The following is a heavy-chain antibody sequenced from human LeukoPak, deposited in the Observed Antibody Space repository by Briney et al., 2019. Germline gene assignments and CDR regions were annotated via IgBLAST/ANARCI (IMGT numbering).Heavy chain of an antibody. D-gene: IGHD1-1*01. CDR2: IIPIFGTA. CDR3: ARDHRPGPYNWNDGAFDY. CDR1: GGTFSSYA. Sequence: SVKVSCKASGGTFSSYAISWVRQAPGQGLEWMGGIIPIFGTANYAQKFQGRVTITADESTSTAYMELSSLRSEDTAVYYCARDHRPGPYNWNDGAFDYWGQGTLVTVSS. J-gene: IGHJ4*02. V-gene: IGHV1-69*01.